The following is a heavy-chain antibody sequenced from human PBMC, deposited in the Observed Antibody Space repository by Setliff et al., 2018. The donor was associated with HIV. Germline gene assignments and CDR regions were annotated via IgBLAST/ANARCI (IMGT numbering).Heavy chain of an antibody. Sequence: LRLSCTASGFTFGDYAMTWVRQAPGKGLEWVGFIRSTAYGGTIEYAASVKGRFTISRDDSKSIAYLQMNSLKTEDTAVYYCIRDSVNNVQHWGQGTLVTAPQ. D-gene: IGHD4-17*01. CDR1: GFTFGDYA. CDR3: IRDSVNNVQH. J-gene: IGHJ1*01. CDR2: IRSTAYGGTI. V-gene: IGHV3-49*04.